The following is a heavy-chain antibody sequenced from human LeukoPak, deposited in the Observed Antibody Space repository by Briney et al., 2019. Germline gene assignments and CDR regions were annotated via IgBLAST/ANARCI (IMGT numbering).Heavy chain of an antibody. V-gene: IGHV1-2*02. Sequence: ASVKVSCKASGYTFTGYYMHWVRQAPGQGLEWMAWINPNSGATNYAQKFQGRVTVTRDTSISTAYMELSSLESDDTAVYYCVRDLMTTQTWDFDYWGQGTLVSVSS. CDR2: INPNSGAT. CDR1: GYTFTGYY. D-gene: IGHD3-16*01. CDR3: VRDLMTTQTWDFDY. J-gene: IGHJ4*02.